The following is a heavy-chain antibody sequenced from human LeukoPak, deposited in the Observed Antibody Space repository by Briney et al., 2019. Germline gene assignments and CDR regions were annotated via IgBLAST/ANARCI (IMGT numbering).Heavy chain of an antibody. CDR2: INHSGST. J-gene: IGHJ4*02. D-gene: IGHD3-9*01. CDR3: ARAGYDILTGYNPPYYFDY. V-gene: IGHV4-34*01. CDR1: GGSFSGYY. Sequence: PSQTLSLTCAVYGGSFSGYYWSWIRQPPGKGLEWIGEINHSGSTNYNPSLKSRVTISVDTSKNQFSLKLSSVTAADTAVYYCARAGYDILTGYNPPYYFDYWGQGTLVTVSS.